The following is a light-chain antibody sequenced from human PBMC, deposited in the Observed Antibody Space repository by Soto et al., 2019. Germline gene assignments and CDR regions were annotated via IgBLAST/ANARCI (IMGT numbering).Light chain of an antibody. CDR1: SSDVGGYNY. CDR2: EVI. J-gene: IGLJ1*01. CDR3: SLYTSENAYV. Sequence: SVLSQPASVSGSPGQSITISCTGTSSDVGGYNYVSWYQQHPGKAPKLMIYEVINRPSGVSNRFSGSKSGNTASLTISVLQAADEADYYCSLYTSENAYVFGTGTKVTV. V-gene: IGLV2-14*01.